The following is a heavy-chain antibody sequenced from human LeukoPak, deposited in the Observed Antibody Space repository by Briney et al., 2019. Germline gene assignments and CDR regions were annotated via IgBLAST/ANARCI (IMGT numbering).Heavy chain of an antibody. Sequence: LSLPCTASGGSIISGDYYRSGIRQPPGKGLGWIGYIYYGGSTYYNPSLKSRVTISVDTSKNQVSLNLSSVTAADRGVYCCASRTGSTERFALGGQGTLGTLLS. CDR2: IYYGGST. V-gene: IGHV4-30-4*01. CDR1: GGSIISGDYY. CDR3: ASRTGSTERFAL. J-gene: IGHJ5*02. D-gene: IGHD5/OR15-5a*01.